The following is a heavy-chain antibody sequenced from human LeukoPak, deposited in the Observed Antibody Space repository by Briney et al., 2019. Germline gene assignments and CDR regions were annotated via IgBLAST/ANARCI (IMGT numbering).Heavy chain of an antibody. D-gene: IGHD3-16*01. CDR3: ASLGRRYLNWFDP. CDR1: GFTFSSYA. V-gene: IGHV3-23*01. J-gene: IGHJ5*02. Sequence: GGSLRLSCAASGFTFSSYAMSWVRQAPGKGLEWVSAIRGSGGGTYYADSVKGRFTISRDNAKNSLYLQMNSLRAEDTAVYYCASLGRRYLNWFDPWGQGTLVTVSS. CDR2: IRGSGGGT.